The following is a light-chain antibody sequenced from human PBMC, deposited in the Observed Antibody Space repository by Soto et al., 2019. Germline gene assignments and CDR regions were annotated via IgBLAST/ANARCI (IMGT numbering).Light chain of an antibody. CDR1: SSNIGRNY. J-gene: IGLJ1*01. CDR3: ATWDESPSGLF. CDR2: RTN. Sequence: QAVVTQPPSASGTPGQRVIISCSGSSSNIGRNYVYWYQQLPGTAPKFLIYRTNQRPSGVPESFSASKSGTSASLAISGLRSEDEPDYYCATWDESPSGLFFGTGTKLTV. V-gene: IGLV1-47*01.